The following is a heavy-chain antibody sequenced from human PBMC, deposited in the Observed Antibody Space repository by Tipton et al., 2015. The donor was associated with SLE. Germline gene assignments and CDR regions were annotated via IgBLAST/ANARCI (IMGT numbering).Heavy chain of an antibody. V-gene: IGHV4-61*02. D-gene: IGHD5-24*01. J-gene: IGHJ3*02. Sequence: TLSLTCNVSGDSISGGGYYWNWIRQPAGKGLEWIGRTYSSGITNYSPSLKSRVTISVDTSKNQFSLKLSSVTAADTAVYYCAREAVDKDGALDIWGQGTTVIVSS. CDR3: AREAVDKDGALDI. CDR1: GDSISGGGYY. CDR2: TYSSGIT.